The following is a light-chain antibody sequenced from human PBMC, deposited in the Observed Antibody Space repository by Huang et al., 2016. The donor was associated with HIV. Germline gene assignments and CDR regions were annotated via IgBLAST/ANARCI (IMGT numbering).Light chain of an antibody. CDR2: GAS. CDR3: QQYNNWPRT. V-gene: IGKV3-15*01. CDR1: QSVRSN. Sequence: EIAMTQSPATLSVSPGERATLSCRASQSVRSNLAWYQQKPGQAPRLLIYGASTRPTGIPARFSGSGSGTEFTLTISSLQSEDFAVYYCQQYNNWPRTFGQGTQVEV. J-gene: IGKJ1*01.